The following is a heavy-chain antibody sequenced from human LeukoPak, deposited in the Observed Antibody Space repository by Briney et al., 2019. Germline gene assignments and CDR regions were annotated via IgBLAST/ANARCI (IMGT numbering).Heavy chain of an antibody. J-gene: IGHJ6*02. Sequence: PGGSLRLSCAASGFTFSSYAMHWVRQAPGKGLEYVSAISSNGGSTYYANSVKGRFTISRDNSKNTLYLQMGSLRAEDMAVYYCARVKRVVRGVTTLHGMDVWGQGTTVTVSS. V-gene: IGHV3-64*01. D-gene: IGHD3-10*01. CDR2: ISSNGGST. CDR1: GFTFSSYA. CDR3: ARVKRVVRGVTTLHGMDV.